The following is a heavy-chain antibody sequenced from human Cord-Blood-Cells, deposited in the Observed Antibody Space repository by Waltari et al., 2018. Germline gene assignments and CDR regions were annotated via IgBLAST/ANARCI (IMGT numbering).Heavy chain of an antibody. V-gene: IGHV3-23*01. CDR2: MSESGGNK. J-gene: IGHJ4*02. CDR3: AKDPDY. CDR1: GLTFRSYA. Sequence: EVQLLESGGGLVKTGGSLRLSCAASGLTFRSYAMSGVRQGPGKGLRLVSAMSESGGNKYYADSVKGRFTISRDNSKNTLYLQMNSLRAEYTAVYYCAKDPDYWGQGTLVTVSS.